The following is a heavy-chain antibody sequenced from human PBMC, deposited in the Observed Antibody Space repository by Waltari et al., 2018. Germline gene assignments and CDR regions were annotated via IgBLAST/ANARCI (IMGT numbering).Heavy chain of an antibody. CDR1: GYTFTSYA. J-gene: IGHJ5*02. Sequence: QVQLVQSGAEVKKPGASVKVSCKASGYTFTSYAMHWVRQAPGQRLEWMGWINAGNGNTKYSQKFQGRVTITRDTSASTAYMELSSLRSEDTAVYYCARDWGCSGGSCYSGGNWFDPWGQGTLVTVSS. CDR2: INAGNGNT. CDR3: ARDWGCSGGSCYSGGNWFDP. D-gene: IGHD2-15*01. V-gene: IGHV1-3*01.